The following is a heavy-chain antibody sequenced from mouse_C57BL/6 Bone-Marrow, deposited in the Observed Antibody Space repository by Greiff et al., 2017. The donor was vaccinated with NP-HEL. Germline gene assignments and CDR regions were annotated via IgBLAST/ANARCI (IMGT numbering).Heavy chain of an antibody. D-gene: IGHD1-1*01. J-gene: IGHJ4*01. CDR2: IDPNSGGT. Sequence: QVQLQQPGAELVKPGATVKLSCKASGYTFTSYWMHWVKQRPGRGLEWIGRIDPNSGGTKYNEKFKSKATLTVDKPSSTAYMQLSSLTSEDSAVYYCARSPIYYYGSSYDYAMDYWGQGTSVTVSS. CDR1: GYTFTSYW. CDR3: ARSPIYYYGSSYDYAMDY. V-gene: IGHV1-72*01.